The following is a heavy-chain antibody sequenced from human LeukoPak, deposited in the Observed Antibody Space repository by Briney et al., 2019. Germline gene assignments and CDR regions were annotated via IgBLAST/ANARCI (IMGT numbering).Heavy chain of an antibody. V-gene: IGHV1-18*01. J-gene: IGHJ4*02. Sequence: ASVKVSCKASGYTFTSYGISWVRQTPGQGLEWMGWISAYNGNTDYAQSLQGTVTMTIDTSTSTVYMGLRSLRSDDTAVYYCARDGGRSYDLDYWGQGTLVTVSS. CDR3: ARDGGRSYDLDY. CDR1: GYTFTSYG. CDR2: ISAYNGNT. D-gene: IGHD3-16*01.